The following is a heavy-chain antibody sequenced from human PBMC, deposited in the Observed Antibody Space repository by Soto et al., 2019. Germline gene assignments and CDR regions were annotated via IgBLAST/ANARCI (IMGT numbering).Heavy chain of an antibody. Sequence: SETLSLTCTVSGSSISSGDYYWSWIRQPPGKGLEWIGYIYYSGSTYYNPSLKSRVTISVDTSKNQFSLKLSSVTAADTAVYYCARASLYYDFWSGHRPDYFDYWGQGTLVTVSS. D-gene: IGHD3-3*01. CDR2: IYYSGST. CDR1: GSSISSGDYY. J-gene: IGHJ4*02. CDR3: ARASLYYDFWSGHRPDYFDY. V-gene: IGHV4-30-4*01.